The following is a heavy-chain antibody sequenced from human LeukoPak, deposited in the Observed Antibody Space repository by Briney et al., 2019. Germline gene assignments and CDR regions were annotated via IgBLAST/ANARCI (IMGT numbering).Heavy chain of an antibody. CDR1: GFTFSSHY. V-gene: IGHV3-30*09. Sequence: PGGSLRLSCAASGFTFSSHYMHWVRQAPGKGLEWVAVISLDGSNKYYAGSVRGRFAISRDNSENTLYLQMNSLRTEDTAVYYCARGVAGYWGQGTLVTVSS. J-gene: IGHJ4*02. CDR2: ISLDGSNK. CDR3: ARGVAGY.